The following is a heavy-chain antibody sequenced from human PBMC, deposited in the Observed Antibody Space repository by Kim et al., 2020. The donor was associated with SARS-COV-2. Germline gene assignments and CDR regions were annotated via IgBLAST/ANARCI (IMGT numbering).Heavy chain of an antibody. V-gene: IGHV5-10-1*01. Sequence: GESLKISCKGSGYRFTSYWISWVRQMPGKGLEWMGRIDPSDSYTNYSPSFQGHVTISADKSISTAYLQWSSLKASDTAMYYCARHSDYDIFTGYYHFDYWGQGTLVTVSS. CDR1: GYRFTSYW. CDR2: IDPSDSYT. CDR3: ARHSDYDIFTGYYHFDY. J-gene: IGHJ4*02. D-gene: IGHD3-9*01.